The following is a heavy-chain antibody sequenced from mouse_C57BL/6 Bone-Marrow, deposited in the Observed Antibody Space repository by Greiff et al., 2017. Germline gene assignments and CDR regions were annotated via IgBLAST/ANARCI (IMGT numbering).Heavy chain of an antibody. CDR1: GYTFTSYW. J-gene: IGHJ2*01. Sequence: VQLQQPGAELVRPGTSVKLSCKASGYTFTSYWMHWVKQRPGQGLEWIGVIDPSDSYTNYNQKFKGKATLTVDTSSSTAYMQLSSLTSEDSAVYYCANYYGRFDYWGQGTTLTVSS. D-gene: IGHD1-1*01. V-gene: IGHV1-59*01. CDR2: IDPSDSYT. CDR3: ANYYGRFDY.